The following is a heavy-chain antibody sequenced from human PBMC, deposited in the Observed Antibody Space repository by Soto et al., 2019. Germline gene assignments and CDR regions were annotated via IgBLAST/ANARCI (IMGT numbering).Heavy chain of an antibody. Sequence: GGSLRLSCAASGFTFTSYWMHWVRQAPGKGLVWVSRLNSDGTTTNYADSVKGRFTISRDNAKNTVYLQMSSLRAEDTAVYYCARGIRNYYGMDVWGQATTVTVSS. CDR2: LNSDGTTT. D-gene: IGHD2-15*01. V-gene: IGHV3-74*01. CDR1: GFTFTSYW. J-gene: IGHJ6*01. CDR3: ARGIRNYYGMDV.